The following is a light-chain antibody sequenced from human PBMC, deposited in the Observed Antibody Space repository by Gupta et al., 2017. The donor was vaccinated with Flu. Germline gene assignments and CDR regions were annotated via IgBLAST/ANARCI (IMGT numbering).Light chain of an antibody. J-gene: IGLJ3*02. V-gene: IGLV1-44*01. CDR3: AESVDSLNGWV. CDR1: NSNIGTNN. Sequence: QSVLTQPPSASGTPGQRVTISCSGSNSNIGTNNVHWYKQLPRTAPKLLLVSNNQRPSDVPDRFSVSRSGTAASLDISGLQSEDEVEYYCAESVDSLNGWVFGGGTKLTVL. CDR2: SNN.